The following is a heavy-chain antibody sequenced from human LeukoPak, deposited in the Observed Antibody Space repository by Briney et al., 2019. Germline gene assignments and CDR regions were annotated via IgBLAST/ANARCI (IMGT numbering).Heavy chain of an antibody. V-gene: IGHV3-74*01. CDR1: GFTFSSYW. CDR2: INSDGSST. J-gene: IGHJ4*02. D-gene: IGHD1-26*01. Sequence: GGSLRLSCAASGFTFSSYWMHWVRQAPGTGLVWVSRINSDGSSTSYADSVKGRFTISRDNAKNTLYLQMNSLRAEDTAVYYCAREPYYQSVFDYWGQGTLVTVSS. CDR3: AREPYYQSVFDY.